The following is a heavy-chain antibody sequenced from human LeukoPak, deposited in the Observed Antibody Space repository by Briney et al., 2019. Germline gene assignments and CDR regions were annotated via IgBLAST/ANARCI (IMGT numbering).Heavy chain of an antibody. CDR2: INHSGST. CDR1: GGSFSGYY. CDR3: ASSIAVAGQRGGTARYYFDY. J-gene: IGHJ4*02. Sequence: KSSETLSLTCAVYGGSFSGYYWSWIRQPPGKGLEWIGEINHSGSTNYNPSLKSRVTISVDTSKNQFSLKLSSVTAADTAVYYCASSIAVAGQRGGTARYYFDYWGQGTLVTVSS. V-gene: IGHV4-34*01. D-gene: IGHD6-19*01.